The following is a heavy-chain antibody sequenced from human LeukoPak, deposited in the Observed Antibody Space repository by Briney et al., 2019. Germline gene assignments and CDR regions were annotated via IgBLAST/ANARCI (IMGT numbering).Heavy chain of an antibody. J-gene: IGHJ4*02. CDR2: IKQDGSEK. V-gene: IGHV3-7*01. CDR3: ARDSQGDDYFLVSTY. CDR1: GFTFSSYW. D-gene: IGHD5-12*01. Sequence: PGGSLRFSCAASGFTFSSYWMSWVRQAPGKGLEWVANIKQDGSEKYYVDSVKGRFTISRDNAKNSLYLQMNSLRAEDTAVYYCARDSQGDDYFLVSTYWGQGTLVTVSS.